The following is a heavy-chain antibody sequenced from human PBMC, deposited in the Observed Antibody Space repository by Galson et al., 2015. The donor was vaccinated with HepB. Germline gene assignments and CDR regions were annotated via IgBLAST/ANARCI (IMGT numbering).Heavy chain of an antibody. CDR3: AKDQGYDILTGYSYYFDY. CDR1: GFTFSSYA. CDR2: ISGSGGST. J-gene: IGHJ4*02. Sequence: SLRLSCAASGFTFSSYAMSWVRQAPGKGLEWVSAISGSGGSTYYADSVKGRFTISRDNSKNTLYLQMNSLRAEDTAVYYCAKDQGYDILTGYSYYFDYWGQGTLVTVSS. V-gene: IGHV3-23*01. D-gene: IGHD3-9*01.